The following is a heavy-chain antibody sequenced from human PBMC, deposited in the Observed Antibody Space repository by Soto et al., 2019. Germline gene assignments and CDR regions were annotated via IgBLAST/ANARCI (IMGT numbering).Heavy chain of an antibody. CDR3: ARGGGGGLFEH. CDR1: GFPFSDYY. Sequence: GGSLRLSCATSGFPFSDYYMSWIRQAPGKGLEWLSHISPKSTYRNYADSVKGRFTISRDNTKSSLLLQMNSLGVEDTAVYYCARGGGGGLFEHWGQGVLVTVSS. J-gene: IGHJ4*02. D-gene: IGHD2-21*01. CDR2: ISPKSTYR. V-gene: IGHV3-11*06.